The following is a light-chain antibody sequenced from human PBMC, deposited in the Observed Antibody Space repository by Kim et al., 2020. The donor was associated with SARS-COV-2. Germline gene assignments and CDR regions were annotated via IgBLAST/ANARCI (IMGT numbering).Light chain of an antibody. J-gene: IGKJ1*01. V-gene: IGKV1-39*01. CDR2: AAS. Sequence: ASVGDRVTITCRASQSITNYLNWYQQKPGKAPKLLIYAASSLQSGVPSRFSGSGSGTDFTLVISSLQPEDFATYYCQQSYSTPRTFGQGTKVDIK. CDR3: QQSYSTPRT. CDR1: QSITNY.